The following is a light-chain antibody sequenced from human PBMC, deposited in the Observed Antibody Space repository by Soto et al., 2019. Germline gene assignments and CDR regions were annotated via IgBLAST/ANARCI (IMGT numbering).Light chain of an antibody. CDR3: QQYNSYLLT. CDR2: KAS. Sequence: DIQMTQSPSTLSASVGDRVTIACRASQSISSWLAWYQQKPGKAPKLLIYKASSLESGVPSRFSGSGSGTEFTLTISSLQPDDFATYYCQQYNSYLLTFGGGTKVEIK. J-gene: IGKJ4*01. CDR1: QSISSW. V-gene: IGKV1-5*03.